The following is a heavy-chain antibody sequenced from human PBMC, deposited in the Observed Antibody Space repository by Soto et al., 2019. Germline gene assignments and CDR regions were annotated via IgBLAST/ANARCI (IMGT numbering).Heavy chain of an antibody. CDR2: ISYDGSNK. CDR3: ARGQPWLSYYYGSVTQNWFDP. J-gene: IGHJ5*02. Sequence: GGSLRLSCAASGFTFSSYAMHWVRQAPGKGLEWVAVISYDGSNKYYADSVKGRFTISRDNSKNTLYLQMNSLRAEDTAVYYCARGQPWLSYYYGSVTQNWFDPWGQGTLVTVSS. D-gene: IGHD3-10*01. CDR1: GFTFSSYA. V-gene: IGHV3-30-3*01.